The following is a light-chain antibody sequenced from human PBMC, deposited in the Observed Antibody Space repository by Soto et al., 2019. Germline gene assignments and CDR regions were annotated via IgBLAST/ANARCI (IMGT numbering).Light chain of an antibody. CDR1: QSVSSSF. CDR3: QQYVISPYS. Sequence: EIVLTQSPGTLSLSPGERATLSCRASQSVSSSFLAWYQQKPGQAPRLLIYGASSRATGIPDRFSGSGSGTDFTLTISILEPEDFAVYYCQQYVISPYSFGQGTKLQIK. J-gene: IGKJ2*01. CDR2: GAS. V-gene: IGKV3-20*01.